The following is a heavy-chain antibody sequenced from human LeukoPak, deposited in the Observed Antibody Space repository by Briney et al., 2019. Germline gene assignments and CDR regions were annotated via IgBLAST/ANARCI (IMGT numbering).Heavy chain of an antibody. CDR2: IKRKTDGGTT. V-gene: IGHV3-15*01. J-gene: IGHJ3*02. CDR1: GFSFSSAW. D-gene: IGHD2-2*01. CDR3: TTPALLDAFDI. Sequence: PGGSLRLSCAVSGFSFSSAWMSWVRQAPGKGLEWVDRIKRKTDGGTTDYAAPVKGRFTISRDDSKNTLYLQMNSLKTEDTAVYYCTTPALLDAFDIWGQGTMVTVSS.